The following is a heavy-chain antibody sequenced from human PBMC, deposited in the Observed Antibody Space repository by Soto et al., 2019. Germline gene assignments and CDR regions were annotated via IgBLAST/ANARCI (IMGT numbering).Heavy chain of an antibody. V-gene: IGHV3-7*01. J-gene: IGHJ4*02. CDR3: ARGRPPSSGGNFDS. CDR1: GFTFRNYW. CDR2: INQNEGEK. D-gene: IGHD3-10*01. Sequence: EVHLAESGGGLVQPGGSLRVSCTASGFTFRNYWMTWVRQAPGKGLEWVANINQNEGEKYYVDSVKGRFTISRDNAYNSLYLEMDHLRVDDSAVYFCARGRPPSSGGNFDSWGQGTRVSVSS.